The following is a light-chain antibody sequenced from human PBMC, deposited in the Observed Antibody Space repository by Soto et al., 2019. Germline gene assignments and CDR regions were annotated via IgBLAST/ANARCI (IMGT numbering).Light chain of an antibody. V-gene: IGLV2-14*01. CDR2: DVS. CDR3: SSYTSSSTYV. J-gene: IGLJ1*01. Sequence: QSALTQPASVSGSPGQSITISCTGTSSDVGGYNYVSWYQQHPGKAPKLMIYDVSNRPSGVSNRFSGSKSGNTASLTIYGLKYEDEADYYCSSYTSSSTYVFGTGTKVXVL. CDR1: SSDVGGYNY.